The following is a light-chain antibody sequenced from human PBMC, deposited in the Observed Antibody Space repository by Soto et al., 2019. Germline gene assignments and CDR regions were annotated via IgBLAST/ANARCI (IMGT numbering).Light chain of an antibody. CDR2: GAS. CDR3: QQYGSSPPIT. CDR1: QSVSSS. J-gene: IGKJ5*01. V-gene: IGKV3-20*01. Sequence: VLTQSPSTLSVSPADTATLSWRASQSVSSSLAWYQHKPGQAPRLLIYGASSRATGIPDRCSGSGSGTDVALTISSLETEDFAVYYCQQYGSSPPITFGQGTRLEIK.